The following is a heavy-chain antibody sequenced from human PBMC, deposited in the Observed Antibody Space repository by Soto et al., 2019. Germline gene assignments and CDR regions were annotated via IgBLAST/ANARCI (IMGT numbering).Heavy chain of an antibody. CDR2: ISAYNGNT. J-gene: IGHJ5*02. D-gene: IGHD6-6*01. CDR1: GYTCTSYG. Sequence: GGAVKVACKASGYTCTSYGISWGRQAPGQGLEGMGWISAYNGNTNYAQKLQGRVTMTTDTSTSTAYMELRSLRSDDTAVYYCARAPEVIGARLKKGLDPWGQGTLVTVSS. V-gene: IGHV1-18*01. CDR3: ARAPEVIGARLKKGLDP.